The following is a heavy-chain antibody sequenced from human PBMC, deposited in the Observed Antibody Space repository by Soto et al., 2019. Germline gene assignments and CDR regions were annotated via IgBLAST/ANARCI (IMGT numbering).Heavy chain of an antibody. CDR1: GFTFSSYG. D-gene: IGHD3-10*01. V-gene: IGHV3-30*18. CDR2: ISYDGSNK. J-gene: IGHJ4*02. CDR3: AKEGVVRGVIDY. Sequence: LRLSCAASGFTFSSYGMHWVRQAPGKGLEWVAVISYDGSNKYYADSVKGRFTISRDNSKNTLYLQMNSLRAEDTAVYYCAKEGVVRGVIDYWGQGTLVTVSS.